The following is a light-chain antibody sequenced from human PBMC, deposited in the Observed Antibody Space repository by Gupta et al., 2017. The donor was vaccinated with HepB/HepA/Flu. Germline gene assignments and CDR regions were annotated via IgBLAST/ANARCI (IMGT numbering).Light chain of an antibody. J-gene: IGKJ1*01. Sequence: IVLTPSPGTLSLSPGQGATLSCRASQSLSGNYLAWHQHKLGQVPRLPIYDVSTRAAGIPDRFSGSASGTDFTLTIRILDPEDFIIYYCQQYDDSPGAFGPGTKVEIK. CDR3: QQYDDSPGA. V-gene: IGKV3-20*01. CDR1: QSLSGNY. CDR2: DVS.